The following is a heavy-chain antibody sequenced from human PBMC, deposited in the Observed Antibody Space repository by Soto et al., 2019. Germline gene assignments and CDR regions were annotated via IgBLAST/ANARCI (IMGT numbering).Heavy chain of an antibody. J-gene: IGHJ5*02. Sequence: PGESLKVSCKGSGYSFTSYWISWVRQMPGKVLEGVGGIGPSDSYTNYSPSFQGHVTISADRSIGTAYLQWSSLKASDTAMSYSARHLDWLGPRGKGTLVRVSS. CDR1: GYSFTSYW. CDR3: ARHLDWLGP. V-gene: IGHV5-10-1*01. CDR2: IGPSDSYT.